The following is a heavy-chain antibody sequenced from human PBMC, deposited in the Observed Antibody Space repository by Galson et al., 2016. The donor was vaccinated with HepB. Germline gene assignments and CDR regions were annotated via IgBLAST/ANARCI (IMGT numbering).Heavy chain of an antibody. D-gene: IGHD4-17*01. Sequence: SLRLSCAASGFTFSSSAMSWVRQVPGKGLQWVSTISGSGGSTYYADSVRGRFTISRDNSKNTLYLQMNSLRAEDTAVYYCAETYWNDYGDPRWGQGTLVTVSS. J-gene: IGHJ4*02. V-gene: IGHV3-23*01. CDR2: ISGSGGST. CDR3: AETYWNDYGDPR. CDR1: GFTFSSSA.